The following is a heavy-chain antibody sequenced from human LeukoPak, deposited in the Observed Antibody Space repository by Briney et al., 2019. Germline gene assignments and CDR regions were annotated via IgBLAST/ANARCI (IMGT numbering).Heavy chain of an antibody. J-gene: IGHJ5*02. V-gene: IGHV4-59*01. CDR3: ARVNYCSSTSCYGDNWFDP. CDR1: GGSISSYY. Sequence: SSETLSLTCTVSGGSISSYYWSWIRQPPGKGLEWIGYIYYSGSTNYNPSLKSRVTISVDTSKNQFSLKLSSVTAADTAVYYCARVNYCSSTSCYGDNWFDPWGQGTLVTVSS. CDR2: IYYSGST. D-gene: IGHD2-2*01.